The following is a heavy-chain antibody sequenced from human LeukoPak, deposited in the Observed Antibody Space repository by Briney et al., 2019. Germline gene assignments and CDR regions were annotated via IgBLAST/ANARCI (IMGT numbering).Heavy chain of an antibody. CDR3: ARDISSGWFFDY. CDR2: IYTSGST. CDR1: GGSIISYY. J-gene: IGHJ4*02. V-gene: IGHV4-4*07. D-gene: IGHD6-19*01. Sequence: SETLSLTCTVSGGSIISYYWSWIRQPAGKGLEWIGRIYTSGSTNYNPSLKSRVTMSVDTSKNQFSLKLSSVTAADTAVYYCARDISSGWFFDYWGQGTPVTVSS.